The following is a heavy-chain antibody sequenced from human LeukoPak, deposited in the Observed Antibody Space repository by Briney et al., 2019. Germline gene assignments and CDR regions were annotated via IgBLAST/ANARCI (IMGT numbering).Heavy chain of an antibody. J-gene: IGHJ6*03. CDR1: GFTFSSYS. CDR2: ISSSSSTI. Sequence: GWSLRLSCAASGFTFSSYSMNWVRQAPGKGLEWVSYISSSSSTIYYADSVKGRFTISRDNAKNSLYLQMNSLRAEDTAVYYCARYYDFWSGYWSTDYYYYMDVWGKGTTVTVSS. D-gene: IGHD3-3*01. V-gene: IGHV3-48*01. CDR3: ARYYDFWSGYWSTDYYYYMDV.